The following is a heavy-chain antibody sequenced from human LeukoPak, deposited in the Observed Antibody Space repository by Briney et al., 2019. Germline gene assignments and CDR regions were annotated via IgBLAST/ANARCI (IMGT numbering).Heavy chain of an antibody. D-gene: IGHD1-26*01. CDR3: ARALDSGSYLFY. CDR2: IYHSGST. CDR1: GYSINSGYY. J-gene: IGHJ4*02. V-gene: IGHV4-38-2*02. Sequence: SETLSLTCTVSGYSINSGYYWGWIRQPPGKGLEWIGSIYHSGSTYYNPSLKSRVTISVDTSKNQFSLKLSSVTAADTAVYYCARALDSGSYLFYWGQGTLVTVSS.